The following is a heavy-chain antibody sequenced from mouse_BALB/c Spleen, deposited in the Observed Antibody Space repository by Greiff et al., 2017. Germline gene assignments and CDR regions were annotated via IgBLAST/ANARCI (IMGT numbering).Heavy chain of an antibody. CDR2: VNPYNGGT. Sequence: EVQLQQSGPERVKPRASGKMSCKASGYTFADYYMDWVKQSHGESFEWIGRVNPYNGGTSYNQKFKGKATLTVDKSSSTAYMELNSLTSEDSAVYYCARGFLYYGNSRFHYWG. CDR1: GYTFADYY. J-gene: IGHJ2*01. V-gene: IGHV1-19*01. CDR3: ARGFLYYGNSRFHY. D-gene: IGHD2-1*01.